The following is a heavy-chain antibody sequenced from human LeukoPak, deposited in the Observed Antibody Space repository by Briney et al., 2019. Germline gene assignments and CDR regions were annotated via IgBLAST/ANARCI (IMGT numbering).Heavy chain of an antibody. CDR1: GFTFSTYW. J-gene: IGHJ4*02. Sequence: GGSLRLSCAASGFTFSTYWMSWVLQAPGKGLEWVANIKQDGSAKNYVDSAMGRFTISRDSAKNSPYLQMNSLRAEDTAVYYCAVAAGWEQAYWGQGTLVTVSS. CDR3: AVAAGWEQAY. V-gene: IGHV3-7*01. CDR2: IKQDGSAK. D-gene: IGHD1-26*01.